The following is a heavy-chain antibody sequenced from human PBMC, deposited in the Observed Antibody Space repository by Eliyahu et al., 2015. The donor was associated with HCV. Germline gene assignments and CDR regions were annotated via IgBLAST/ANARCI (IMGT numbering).Heavy chain of an antibody. Sequence: EEKLVESGGGSVKPGGSLRLSCAAXGFMFSKAXXGWVRRASGRGLXWVGRIKSKLDGGTADYSALAQGRXRISRDDSEDTLYLEMNRLKTEDTAVYYCTIEDPNPELRLVEWLSFRGDAFHVWGQGAMVTVSS. CDR3: TIEDPNPELRLVEWLSFRGDAFHV. CDR2: IKSKLDGGTA. D-gene: IGHD3-3*01. CDR1: GFMFSKAX. V-gene: IGHV3-15*01. J-gene: IGHJ3*01.